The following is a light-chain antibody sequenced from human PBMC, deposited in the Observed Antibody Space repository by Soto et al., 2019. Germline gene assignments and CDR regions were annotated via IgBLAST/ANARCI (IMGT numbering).Light chain of an antibody. CDR2: DVS. Sequence: QSALTQPASVSWSPGQSITMSCTGTSSDVGGYNYVSGYQQHPGKAPKLIIYDVSNRSSGVSNRFSGSKSGKTASLTFSGLQAEDEADYYCSSYTSSSTLVFGGGTKLTVL. CDR1: SSDVGGYNY. CDR3: SSYTSSSTLV. J-gene: IGLJ2*01. V-gene: IGLV2-14*01.